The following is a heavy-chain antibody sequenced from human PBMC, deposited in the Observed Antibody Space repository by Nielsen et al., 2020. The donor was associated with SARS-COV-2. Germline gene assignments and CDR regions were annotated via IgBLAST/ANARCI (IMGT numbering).Heavy chain of an antibody. CDR2: IYYSGST. CDR3: ARLVNITIFGVVSLNWYFDL. D-gene: IGHD3-3*01. CDR1: GGSISSYY. J-gene: IGHJ2*01. Sequence: SETLSLTCTVSGGSISSYYWSWIRQPPGKGLEWMGNIYYSGSTNYNPSLKSRVTISVDTSKNQFSLKLSSVTAADTAVYYCARLVNITIFGVVSLNWYFDLWGRGTLVTVSS. V-gene: IGHV4-59*08.